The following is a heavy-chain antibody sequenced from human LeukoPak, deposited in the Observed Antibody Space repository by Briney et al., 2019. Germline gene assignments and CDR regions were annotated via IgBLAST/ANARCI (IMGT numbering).Heavy chain of an antibody. D-gene: IGHD2-15*01. V-gene: IGHV3-21*01. Sequence: GGSLRLSCAASGFTFTAYAMNWVRQAPGKGLEWVSSISSSSGYIYYADSVKGRFTISRDNAKNSVYLQMNSLRAEDTAVYYCARAGGYCGRISCPYYFDYWGQGSLVAVSS. CDR1: GFTFTAYA. CDR3: ARAGGYCGRISCPYYFDY. CDR2: ISSSSGYI. J-gene: IGHJ4*02.